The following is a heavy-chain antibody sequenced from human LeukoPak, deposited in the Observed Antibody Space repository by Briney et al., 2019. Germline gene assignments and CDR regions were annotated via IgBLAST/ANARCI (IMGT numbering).Heavy chain of an antibody. CDR2: IYYSGST. CDR3: ARDPQRITIFGVVMAHYYMDV. D-gene: IGHD3-3*01. Sequence: KPSETLSLTCTVSGGSISSYYWSWIRQPPGKGLEWIGYIYYSGSTNYNPSLKSRVTISVDTSKNQFSLKLSSVTAADTAVYYCARDPQRITIFGVVMAHYYMDVWGKGTTVTVSS. J-gene: IGHJ6*03. CDR1: GGSISSYY. V-gene: IGHV4-59*01.